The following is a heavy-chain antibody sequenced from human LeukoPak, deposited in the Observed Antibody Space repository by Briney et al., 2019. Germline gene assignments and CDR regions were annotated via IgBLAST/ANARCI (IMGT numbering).Heavy chain of an antibody. Sequence: PGGSLRLSCAVSGFSLSNYGMSWVRQAPGKGLEWVSAISGSGGSTYYADSVKGRFTISRDNSKNTLYLQMNSLRAEDTAVYYCAKGPLPGYYYGMDVWGQGTTVTVSS. D-gene: IGHD2-2*01. CDR2: ISGSGGST. CDR3: AKGPLPGYYYGMDV. V-gene: IGHV3-23*01. CDR1: GFSLSNYG. J-gene: IGHJ6*02.